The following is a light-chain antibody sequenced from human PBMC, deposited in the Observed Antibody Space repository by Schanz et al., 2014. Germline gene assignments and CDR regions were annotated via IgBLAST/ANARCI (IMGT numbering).Light chain of an antibody. J-gene: IGLJ2*01. CDR1: KLGDTY. CDR2: QNN. V-gene: IGLV3-1*01. CDR3: QAWDTTTLV. Sequence: SYELTQPPSVSVSPGQTASITCSGDKLGDTYASWYQQKPGQSPVLVIQQNNKRPSGIPERFSGSTSGNTATLSISGTQAMDEADYYCQAWDTTTLVFGGGTKLTVL.